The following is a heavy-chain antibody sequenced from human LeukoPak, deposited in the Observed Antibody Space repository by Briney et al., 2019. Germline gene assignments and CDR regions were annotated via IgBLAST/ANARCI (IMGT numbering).Heavy chain of an antibody. CDR2: INAGNGNT. V-gene: IGHV1-3*01. Sequence: ASVKVSCKASGYTFTSYAMHWVRQAPGQRLEWMGWINAGNGNTKYSQEFQGRVTITRDTSASTAYMELSSLRSEDTAVYYCARTTVRGYSYVGFDYWGQGTLVTVSS. CDR3: ARTTVRGYSYVGFDY. J-gene: IGHJ4*02. CDR1: GYTFTSYA. D-gene: IGHD5-18*01.